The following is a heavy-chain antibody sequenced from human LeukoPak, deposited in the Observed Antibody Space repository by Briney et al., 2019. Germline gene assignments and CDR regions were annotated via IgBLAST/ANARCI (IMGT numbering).Heavy chain of an antibody. D-gene: IGHD2-8*01. J-gene: IGHJ4*02. CDR2: ISGSGGST. Sequence: PGGSLRLSCAASGFTFSSYAVSWVRQAPGKGLEWVSSISGSGGSTYSAASVKGRFTISRDNSKNTLYLQMTSLRAEDTALYYCAKDRSCTNDICHGDFDYWGQGTLVTVSS. V-gene: IGHV3-23*01. CDR1: GFTFSSYA. CDR3: AKDRSCTNDICHGDFDY.